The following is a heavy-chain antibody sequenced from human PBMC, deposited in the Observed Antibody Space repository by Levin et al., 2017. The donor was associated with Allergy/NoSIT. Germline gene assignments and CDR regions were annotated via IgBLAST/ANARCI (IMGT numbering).Heavy chain of an antibody. D-gene: IGHD3-3*01. CDR3: ARQLGNFWSGYNYFDS. CDR1: GFTFSSYE. CDR2: ISSTGSTI. Sequence: GGSLRLSCAASGFTFSSYEMNWVRRAPGKGLEWVSYISSTGSTIYSADSVKGRFTISRDNAKNSLYLHMNSLRAEETAVYYCARQLGNFWSGYNYFDSWGQGTLVTVSS. V-gene: IGHV3-48*03. J-gene: IGHJ4*02.